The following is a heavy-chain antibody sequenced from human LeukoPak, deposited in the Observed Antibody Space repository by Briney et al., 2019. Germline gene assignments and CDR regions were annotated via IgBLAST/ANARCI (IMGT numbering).Heavy chain of an antibody. D-gene: IGHD2-21*01. CDR3: AAPKAYCGGDCYSIDDAFDI. J-gene: IGHJ3*02. CDR2: FGGSGGST. Sequence: GGSLRLSCAASGFTFSSYAMNWVRQAPGKGLEWVSVFGGSGGSTHYADSVKGRFTIPRDNSKNTLYLQMDSLRAEDTAVYYCAAPKAYCGGDCYSIDDAFDIWGQGTMVTVSS. CDR1: GFTFSSYA. V-gene: IGHV3-23*01.